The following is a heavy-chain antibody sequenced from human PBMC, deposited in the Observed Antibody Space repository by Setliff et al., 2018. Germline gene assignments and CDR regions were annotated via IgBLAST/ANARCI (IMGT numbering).Heavy chain of an antibody. CDR2: IYYSGST. V-gene: IGHV4-39*07. J-gene: IGHJ4*02. CDR3: ARLGFYSSVWHNTPYYFDD. Sequence: SETLSLTCTVSGGYIRNSSYYWGWIRQPPGKGLEWIGTIYYSGSTYHNPSLKSRVTISVDTSKNQFSLNLSSVTAADTAVYYCARLGFYSSVWHNTPYYFDDWGQGTLVTVSS. CDR1: GGYIRNSSYY. D-gene: IGHD6-19*01.